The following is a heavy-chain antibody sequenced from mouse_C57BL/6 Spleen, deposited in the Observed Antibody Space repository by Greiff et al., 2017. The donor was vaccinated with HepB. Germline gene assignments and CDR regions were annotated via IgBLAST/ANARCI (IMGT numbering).Heavy chain of an antibody. CDR3: ARSYYYGSRYFDV. J-gene: IGHJ1*03. CDR1: GYTFTSYW. V-gene: IGHV1-50*01. CDR2: IDPSDSYT. D-gene: IGHD1-1*01. Sequence: QVQLQQSGAELVKPGASVKLSCKASGYTFTSYWMQWVKQRPGQGLEWIGEIDPSDSYTNYNQKFKGKATLTVDTSSSTAYMQLSSLTSEDSTVYYCARSYYYGSRYFDVWGTGTTVTVSS.